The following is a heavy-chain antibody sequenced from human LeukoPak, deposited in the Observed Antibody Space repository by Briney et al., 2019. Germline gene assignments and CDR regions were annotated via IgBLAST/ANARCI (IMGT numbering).Heavy chain of an antibody. D-gene: IGHD4-17*01. CDR1: GGSISSSSYY. J-gene: IGHJ4*02. Sequence: PSETLSLTCTVSGGSISSSSYYWSWIRQPAGKGLEWIGRIYTSGSTNYNPSLKSRVTISVDTSKNRFSLKLSSVTAADTAVYYCASNYGDYPFDYWGQGTLVTVSS. V-gene: IGHV4-61*02. CDR3: ASNYGDYPFDY. CDR2: IYTSGST.